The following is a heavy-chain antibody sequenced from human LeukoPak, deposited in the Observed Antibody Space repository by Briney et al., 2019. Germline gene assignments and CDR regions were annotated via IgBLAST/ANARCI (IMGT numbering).Heavy chain of an antibody. V-gene: IGHV4-34*01. D-gene: IGHD3-22*01. CDR1: GGSFSGYY. CDR2: INHSGST. J-gene: IGHJ6*03. CDR3: ARLFRGYYYDSSGYYPRNYHYYYYMDV. Sequence: SETLSLTCAVYGGSFSGYYWSWIRQPPGKGLEWIGEINHSGSTNYNPSLKSRVTISVDTSKNQFSLKLSSVTAADTAVYYCARLFRGYYYDSSGYYPRNYHYYYYMDVWGKGTTVTISS.